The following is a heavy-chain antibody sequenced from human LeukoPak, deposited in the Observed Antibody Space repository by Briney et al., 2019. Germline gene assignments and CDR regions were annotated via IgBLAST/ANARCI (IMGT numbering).Heavy chain of an antibody. CDR3: ARDHGGSKRG. V-gene: IGHV3-48*02. D-gene: IGHD2-15*01. Sequence: PGGSLRLSCAASGFTFGTYSMNWVRQAPGKGLECVAYISSGSGTIYYADSVRGRFTISRDDAKNSLYLQMNSLRDEDTAVYYCARDHGGSKRGWGQGTLVTVSS. CDR1: GFTFGTYS. CDR2: ISSGSGTI. J-gene: IGHJ4*02.